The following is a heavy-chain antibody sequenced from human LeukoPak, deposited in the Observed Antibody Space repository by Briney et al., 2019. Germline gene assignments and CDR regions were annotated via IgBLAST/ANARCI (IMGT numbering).Heavy chain of an antibody. J-gene: IGHJ4*02. V-gene: IGHV3-33*01. CDR1: GFTFSSYG. D-gene: IGHD2-2*01. Sequence: GGSLRLSCAASGFTFSSYGMHWVRQAPGKGLEEVAVTWYDGSIPYYADSVKGRFTISRDNSKNTLYLQMSSLRAEDTAVYYCAREGMSCSSTTCFFDYWGQGTLVTVSS. CDR2: TWYDGSIP. CDR3: AREGMSCSSTTCFFDY.